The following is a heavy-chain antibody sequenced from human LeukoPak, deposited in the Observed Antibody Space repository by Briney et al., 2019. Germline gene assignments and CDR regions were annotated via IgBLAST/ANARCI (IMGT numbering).Heavy chain of an antibody. CDR2: FDPEDGET. V-gene: IGHV1-24*01. CDR1: GYTLTELS. Sequence: ASVKVSCKVSGYTLTELSMHWVRQAPGKGLEWMGGFDPEDGETIYAQKFQGRVTMTEDTSTDTAYMELSSLRSEDTAVYYCATSPSSGYCSSTSCYTVSDYWGQGTLVTVSS. J-gene: IGHJ4*02. D-gene: IGHD2-2*02. CDR3: ATSPSSGYCSSTSCYTVSDY.